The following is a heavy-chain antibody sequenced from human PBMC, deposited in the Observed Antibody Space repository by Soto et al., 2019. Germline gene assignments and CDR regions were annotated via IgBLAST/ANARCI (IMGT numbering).Heavy chain of an antibody. CDR2: IYYSGST. Sequence: QLQLQESGPGLVKPSETLSLTCTVSGGSISSSSYYWGWIRQPPGKGLEWIGSIYYSGSTYYNPSLKIRVTIAVDTSTNQFALKRSSVTAADTAVYSCARQQRYWGQGTLVTVSS. V-gene: IGHV4-39*01. J-gene: IGHJ4*02. CDR3: ARQQRY. CDR1: GGSISSSSYY.